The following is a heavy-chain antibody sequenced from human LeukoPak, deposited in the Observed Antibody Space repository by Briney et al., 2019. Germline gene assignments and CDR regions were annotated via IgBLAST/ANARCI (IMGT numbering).Heavy chain of an antibody. Sequence: PSETLSLTCAVYGGSFSGYYWSWIRQPPGKGLEWIGEINHSGSTNYNPSLKSRVTISVDTSKNQFSLKLSSVTAADTAVYYCARALENWFDPWGQGTPVIVSS. CDR2: INHSGST. V-gene: IGHV4-34*01. CDR1: GGSFSGYY. CDR3: ARALENWFDP. J-gene: IGHJ5*02.